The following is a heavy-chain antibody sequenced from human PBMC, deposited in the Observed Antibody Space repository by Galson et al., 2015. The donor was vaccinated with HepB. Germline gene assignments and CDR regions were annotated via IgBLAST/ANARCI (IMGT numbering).Heavy chain of an antibody. CDR2: INPNSGGT. D-gene: IGHD6-19*01. V-gene: IGHV1-2*02. CDR1: Y. CDR3: AEAVAGTYYYGMDV. Sequence: YMHWVRQAPGQGLEWMGWINPNSGGTNYAQKFQGRVTMTRDTSISTAYMELSRLRSDDTAVYYCAEAVAGTYYYGMDVWGQGTTVTVSS. J-gene: IGHJ6*02.